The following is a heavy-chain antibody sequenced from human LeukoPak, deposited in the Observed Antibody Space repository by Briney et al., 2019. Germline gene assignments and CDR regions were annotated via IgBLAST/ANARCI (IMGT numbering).Heavy chain of an antibody. Sequence: GGSLRLPCAASGFTFSSYGMHWVRQAPGKGLEWVAVISYDGSNKYYADSVKGRFTISRDNSKNPLYLQMNSLRAEDTAVYYCAKGRIDYWGQGTLVTVSS. CDR3: AKGRIDY. CDR2: ISYDGSNK. V-gene: IGHV3-30*18. J-gene: IGHJ4*02. CDR1: GFTFSSYG.